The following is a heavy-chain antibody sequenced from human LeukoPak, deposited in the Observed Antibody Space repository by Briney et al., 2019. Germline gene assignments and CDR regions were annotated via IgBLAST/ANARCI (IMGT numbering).Heavy chain of an antibody. CDR3: ARGDDYYDSSGYYRWFDP. Sequence: SETLSLTCTVSGGSVSSGGYYWSWIRQPPGKGLEWIGYIYYSGSTNYNPSLKSRVTISVDTSKNQFSLKLSSVTAADTAVYYCARGDDYYDSSGYYRWFDPWGQGTLVTVSS. CDR1: GGSVSSGGYY. V-gene: IGHV4-61*08. D-gene: IGHD3-22*01. J-gene: IGHJ5*02. CDR2: IYYSGST.